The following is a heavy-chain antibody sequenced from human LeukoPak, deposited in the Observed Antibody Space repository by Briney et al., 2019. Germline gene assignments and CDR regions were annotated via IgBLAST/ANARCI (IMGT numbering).Heavy chain of an antibody. J-gene: IGHJ4*02. CDR3: ARDCWDYGSGSYCGIDY. D-gene: IGHD3-10*01. CDR1: GFTFSNYN. V-gene: IGHV3-21*03. Sequence: GWSLRLSCAASGFTFSNYNMNWVRQAPGKGLEWVSSITSSSNYIYYADSVKGRFTISRDNAKNSLYLQMTSLRAEDTTVYYCARDCWDYGSGSYCGIDYWGQGTLVTVSS. CDR2: ITSSSNYI.